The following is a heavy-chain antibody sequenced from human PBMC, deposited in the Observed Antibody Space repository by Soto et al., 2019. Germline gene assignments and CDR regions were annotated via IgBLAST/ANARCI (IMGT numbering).Heavy chain of an antibody. CDR3: ARGRYYYGSGSYPYYYYYGKDV. CDR1: GYTFTSYG. V-gene: IGHV1-18*04. D-gene: IGHD3-10*01. CDR2: ISAYNGNT. Sequence: ASVKVSCKASGYTFTSYGISWVRQAPGQGLEWMGWISAYNGNTNYAQKLQGRVTMTTDTSTSTAYMELRSLRSDDTAVYYCARGRYYYGSGSYPYYYYYGKDVWGQGTTVTVSS. J-gene: IGHJ6*02.